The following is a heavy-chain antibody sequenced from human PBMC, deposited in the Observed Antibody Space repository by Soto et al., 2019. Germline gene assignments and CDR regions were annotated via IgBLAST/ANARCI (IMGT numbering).Heavy chain of an antibody. CDR3: AHGYCSSSSGQPHYYYYMDV. V-gene: IGHV2-5*02. CDR2: IYWDDDK. D-gene: IGHD2-2*01. CDR1: GFSLSTSGVG. Sequence: QITLRESGPTLVKPTQTLTLTCTFSGFSLSTSGVGVGWIRQPPGKALEGLAFIYWDDDKRYSPSLTSRLNITKNTSKNQVVLTMTNMAPADTATYYCAHGYCSSSSGQPHYYYYMDVWGEGTAVTVSS. J-gene: IGHJ6*03.